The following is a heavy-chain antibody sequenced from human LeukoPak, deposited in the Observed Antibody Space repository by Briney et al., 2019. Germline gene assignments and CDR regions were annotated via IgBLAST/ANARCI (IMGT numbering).Heavy chain of an antibody. J-gene: IGHJ3*02. V-gene: IGHV3-23*01. CDR3: AKEINHQWLVPLDAFDI. CDR2: ISGSGTTI. CDR1: GFSFTSYA. D-gene: IGHD6-19*01. Sequence: GGSLRLSCAASGFSFTSYAMSWVRQAPGKGLDWVSGISGSGTTIYYADSAKGRFTISRDNSKNTLHLQMNSLRAEDTAVYYCAKEINHQWLVPLDAFDIWGQGTMVTVSS.